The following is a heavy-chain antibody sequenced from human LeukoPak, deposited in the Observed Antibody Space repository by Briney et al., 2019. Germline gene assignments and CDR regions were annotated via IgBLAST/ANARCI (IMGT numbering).Heavy chain of an antibody. V-gene: IGHV4-61*02. CDR2: IYTSGST. Sequence: PSQTLSLTCTVSGGSISSGSYYWSWSRQPAGKGLEWIGRIYTSGSTNYNPSLKSRVTISVDTSKNQFSLRLTSVTAADTAVYFCARDEQRRGFGEFRDAFDVWGQGTLVTVSS. D-gene: IGHD3-10*01. CDR3: ARDEQRRGFGEFRDAFDV. J-gene: IGHJ3*01. CDR1: GGSISSGSYY.